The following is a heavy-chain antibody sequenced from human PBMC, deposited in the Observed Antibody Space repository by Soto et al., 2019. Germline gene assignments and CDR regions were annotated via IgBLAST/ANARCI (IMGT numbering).Heavy chain of an antibody. D-gene: IGHD2-2*01. CDR3: ARDFGVSAAMEGYYYYYYGMDV. CDR1: GGSISSYY. J-gene: IGHJ6*02. Sequence: SETLSLTCTVSGGSISSYYWSWIRQPPGKGLEWIGYIYYSGCTNYNPSLKSRVTISVDTSKNQFSLKLSSVTAADTAVYYCARDFGVSAAMEGYYYYYYGMDVWGQGTTVTVSS. V-gene: IGHV4-59*01. CDR2: IYYSGCT.